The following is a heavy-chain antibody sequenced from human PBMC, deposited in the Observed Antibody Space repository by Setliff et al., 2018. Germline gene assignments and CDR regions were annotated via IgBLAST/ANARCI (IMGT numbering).Heavy chain of an antibody. D-gene: IGHD2-2*01. CDR3: SRLVRSCTKISCQRLLGDDY. V-gene: IGHV1-18*04. J-gene: IGHJ4*02. Sequence: ASVKVSCKASGYTFANSIVSWVRQAPGRGLEWMGWISAYNGNTHIKEKFQGRVSMTTDTSTSTAYLEFKSLRSDDTAIYYCSRLVRSCTKISCQRLLGDDYWGQGALVTSPQ. CDR1: GYTFANSI. CDR2: ISAYNGNT.